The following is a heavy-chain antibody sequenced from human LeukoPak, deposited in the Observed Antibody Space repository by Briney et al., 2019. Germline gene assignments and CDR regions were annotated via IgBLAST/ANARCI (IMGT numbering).Heavy chain of an antibody. V-gene: IGHV3-21*01. CDR2: ISGSSNFR. Sequence: PGGSLRLSCAASGFTFSSYTMNWVRQAPGQGLEWVSSISGSSNFRYYADSVQGRFTISRDNPKNSLYLQMNSLRAEDTAVYYCARLPGVEVATIATIPDFWGQGTLVTVSS. J-gene: IGHJ4*02. CDR3: ARLPGVEVATIATIPDF. D-gene: IGHD5-24*01. CDR1: GFTFSSYT.